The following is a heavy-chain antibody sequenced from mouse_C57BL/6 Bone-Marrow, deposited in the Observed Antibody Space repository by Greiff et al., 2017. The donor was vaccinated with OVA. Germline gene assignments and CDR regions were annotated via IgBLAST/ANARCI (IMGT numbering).Heavy chain of an antibody. CDR1: GFSLTSYA. J-gene: IGHJ4*01. D-gene: IGHD1-1*01. Sequence: VKLMESGPGLVAPSQSLSITCTVSGFSLTSYAISWVRQPPGKGLEWLGVIWTGGGTNYNSALKSRLSISKDNSKSQVFLKMNSLQTDDTARYYCARTPYYGSFYAMDYWGQGTSVTVSS. CDR2: IWTGGGT. CDR3: ARTPYYGSFYAMDY. V-gene: IGHV2-9-1*01.